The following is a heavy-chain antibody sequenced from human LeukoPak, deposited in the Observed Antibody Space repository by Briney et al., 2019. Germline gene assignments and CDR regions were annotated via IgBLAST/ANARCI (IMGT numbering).Heavy chain of an antibody. CDR1: GFTFSDYY. CDR2: ISSSGSTK. V-gene: IGHV3-11*04. D-gene: IGHD2-8*01. J-gene: IGHJ5*02. Sequence: PGGSLRLSCAAFGFTFSDYYMSWIRQAPGKGLEWVSHISSSGSTKYYADSAKGRFTISRDNAKNSLYLQMNSLRAEDTAVYCCARGEMVYRRYNWFDPWGQGTLVTVSS. CDR3: ARGEMVYRRYNWFDP.